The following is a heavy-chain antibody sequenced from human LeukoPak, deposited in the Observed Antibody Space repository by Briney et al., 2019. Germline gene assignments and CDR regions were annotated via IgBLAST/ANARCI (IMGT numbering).Heavy chain of an antibody. V-gene: IGHV3-33*01. Sequence: GGSLSLSCAGSGFTFGGYGMHWFRQTPGKGLEWVAVIAYDGSRAFYADSVKGRFTISRDNSKNTMSVQMDDLRAEDTAVYYCTRYNNDHFDYWGQGTLVTVSS. CDR1: GFTFGGYG. J-gene: IGHJ4*02. CDR2: IAYDGSRA. CDR3: TRYNNDHFDY. D-gene: IGHD1-14*01.